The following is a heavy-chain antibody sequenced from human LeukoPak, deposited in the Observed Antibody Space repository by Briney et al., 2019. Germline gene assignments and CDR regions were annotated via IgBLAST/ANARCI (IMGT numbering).Heavy chain of an antibody. J-gene: IGHJ3*02. D-gene: IGHD2/OR15-2a*01. V-gene: IGHV4-31*03. Sequence: SQTLSLTCTVSGGSVSSGGYYWSWIRQHPGKGLEWIGYIYYSGSTYYNSSLKSRVTISVDTSKSQFSLKLSSVTAADTAVYYCARDAVSAFYDDAFDICGQGTMVTVSS. CDR3: ARDAVSAFYDDAFDI. CDR1: GGSVSSGGYY. CDR2: IYYSGST.